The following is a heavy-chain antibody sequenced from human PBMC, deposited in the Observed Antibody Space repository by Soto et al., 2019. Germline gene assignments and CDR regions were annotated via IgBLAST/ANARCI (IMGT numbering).Heavy chain of an antibody. V-gene: IGHV1-69*13. Sequence: GASVKVSCKASGGTFSSYGISWVRQAPGQGLECMGGIIPIFGTANYAQKFQGRVTITADESTSTAYMELSSLRSEDTAVYHCASRYLGPYGSSWKERINDYYYYGMDVWGQGTTVTVSS. J-gene: IGHJ6*02. CDR2: IIPIFGTA. CDR1: GGTFSSYG. D-gene: IGHD6-13*01. CDR3: ASRYLGPYGSSWKERINDYYYYGMDV.